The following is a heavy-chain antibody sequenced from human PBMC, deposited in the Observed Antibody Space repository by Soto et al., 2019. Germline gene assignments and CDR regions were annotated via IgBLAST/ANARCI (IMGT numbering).Heavy chain of an antibody. Sequence: DVQLVESGGGLIQPGESLRLSCAAFGLTISGKKYVAWVRQAPGTGLEWVSGLYDVDGSFYADSVRGRFTTSSDSSKTTVYLQMHDLRPDDTAVYYCATWHEREHAYDVWGQGTTVTVSS. CDR3: ATWHEREHAYDV. D-gene: IGHD1-1*01. J-gene: IGHJ3*01. CDR1: GLTISGKKY. CDR2: LYDVDGS. V-gene: IGHV3-53*01.